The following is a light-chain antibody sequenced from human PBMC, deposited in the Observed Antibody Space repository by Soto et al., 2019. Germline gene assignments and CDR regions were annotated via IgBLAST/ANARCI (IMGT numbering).Light chain of an antibody. J-gene: IGKJ5*01. CDR1: QGISSY. V-gene: IGKV1-9*01. Sequence: DVEVNESPAFLTATVGDRVTITCRASQGISSYLAWYQQKPGKAPKLLIYAASTLQGGVPLRFSGSGSGTSFTLTISILQPEDFAPYYCPHRLRHPFTFGQGTRLEI. CDR3: PHRLRHPFT. CDR2: AAS.